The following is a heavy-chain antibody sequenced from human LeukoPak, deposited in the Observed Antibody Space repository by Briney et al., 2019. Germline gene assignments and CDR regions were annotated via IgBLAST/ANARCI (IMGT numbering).Heavy chain of an antibody. CDR2: MNPSGGST. CDR1: GYTFTGYY. Sequence: ASLKVSCKASGYTFTGYYMHWVRQAPGQGLEWMGWMNPSGGSTSYAQKFQGRVTMTRDTSTSTVYMELSSLRSEDTAVYYCARCIAAAGISAFDIWGQGTMVTVSS. CDR3: ARCIAAAGISAFDI. V-gene: IGHV1-46*01. J-gene: IGHJ3*02. D-gene: IGHD6-13*01.